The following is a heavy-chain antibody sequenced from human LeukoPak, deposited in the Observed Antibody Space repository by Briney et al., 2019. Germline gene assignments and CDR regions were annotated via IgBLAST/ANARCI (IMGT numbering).Heavy chain of an antibody. CDR1: GFSFSNYA. CDR2: IIASSGST. D-gene: IGHD5-12*01. V-gene: IGHV3-23*01. Sequence: GGSLRLSCAPSGFSFSNYAMSWVRQAPGKGLEWVSLIIASSGSTVYTNSEKGQFTISRDNSKNTLYLQMNSLRAEDTAVYYCAKGAYDYVEIGYFDHWGQGTLVTVSS. CDR3: AKGAYDYVEIGYFDH. J-gene: IGHJ4*02.